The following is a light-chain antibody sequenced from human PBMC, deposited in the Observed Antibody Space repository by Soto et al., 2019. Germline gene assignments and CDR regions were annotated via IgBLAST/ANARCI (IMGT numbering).Light chain of an antibody. CDR1: SSDVGGDNY. CDR2: EVS. V-gene: IGLV2-14*01. J-gene: IGLJ2*01. Sequence: QSALTHPASVSGSPGQAITISCTATSSDVGGDNYVSWYQQHPGKAPKLMIYEVSNRPSGVSNRFSGSKSGNTASLTISGLQAEDEADYYCSSYTSSSTVVFGGGTKLTVL. CDR3: SSYTSSSTVV.